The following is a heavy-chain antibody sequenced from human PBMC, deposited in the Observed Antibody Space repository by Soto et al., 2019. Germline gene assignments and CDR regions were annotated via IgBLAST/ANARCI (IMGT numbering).Heavy chain of an antibody. J-gene: IGHJ4*02. CDR1: GGSFSGYY. D-gene: IGHD2-2*01. CDR3: ARDRATYCSSTSCPFDY. Sequence: PSETLSLTCAVYGGSFSGYYWSWIRQPPGKGLEWIGEINHSGSTNYNPSLKSRVTISVDTSKNQFSLKLSSVTAADTAVYYCARDRATYCSSTSCPFDYWGQGTLVTVSS. V-gene: IGHV4-34*01. CDR2: INHSGST.